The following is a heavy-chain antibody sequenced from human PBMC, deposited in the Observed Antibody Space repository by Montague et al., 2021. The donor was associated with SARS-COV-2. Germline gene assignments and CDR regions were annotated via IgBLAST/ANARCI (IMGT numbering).Heavy chain of an antibody. CDR2: ISFDATNK. J-gene: IGHJ4*02. D-gene: IGHD1-26*01. V-gene: IGHV3-30*09. CDR1: GFTFKSYS. Sequence: SLRLSCAASGFTFKSYSTHWVRQAPGKGLEWVAVISFDATNKYYADSVKGRFAISRDNSENTLYLQMNTLRVEDTAVYYCARVFSGTYLDYFDFWGQGTLVTVSS. CDR3: ARVFSGTYLDYFDF.